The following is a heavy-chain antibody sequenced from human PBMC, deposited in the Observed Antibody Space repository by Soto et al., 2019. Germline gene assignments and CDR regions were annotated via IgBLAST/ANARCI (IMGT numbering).Heavy chain of an antibody. Sequence: QVQLQESGPGLVKPSQTLSLTCTVSGGSISSGGYYWSWIRQHPGKGLEWLGYIYYSGSTYYNPSLKSRVTRSVDTSKSQFALKLSSVTAADTAVYYCARAAGPNWFDPWGQRTLGTVSS. V-gene: IGHV4-31*03. CDR1: GGSISSGGYY. CDR3: ARAAGPNWFDP. D-gene: IGHD6-19*01. CDR2: IYYSGST. J-gene: IGHJ5*02.